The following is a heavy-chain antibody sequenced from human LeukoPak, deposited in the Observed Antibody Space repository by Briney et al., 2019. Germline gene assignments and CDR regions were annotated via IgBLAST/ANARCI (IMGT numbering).Heavy chain of an antibody. J-gene: IGHJ4*02. CDR2: FDPEDGET. CDR1: GYTLTELS. CDR3: ATGPPPLAYCGGDCYSGLFDY. V-gene: IGHV1-24*01. Sequence: ASVKVSCKVSGYTLTELSMHWVRQAPGKGLEWMGGFDPEDGETIYAPKFQGRVTMTEDTSTDTAYMELSSLRSEDTAVYYCATGPPPLAYCGGDCYSGLFDYWGQGTLVTVSS. D-gene: IGHD2-21*02.